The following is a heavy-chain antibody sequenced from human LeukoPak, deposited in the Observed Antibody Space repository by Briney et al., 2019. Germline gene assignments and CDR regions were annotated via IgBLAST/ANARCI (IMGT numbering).Heavy chain of an antibody. CDR3: ASTTVVTLFMSGYYFDY. CDR1: GYTFTSYG. CDR2: ISANNGDT. V-gene: IGHV1-18*01. J-gene: IGHJ4*02. D-gene: IGHD4-23*01. Sequence: ASVKVSCKASGYTFTSYGIAWVRQAPGQGLQWMGWISANNGDTSYSQKLQGRVTMTTDTSTSTAYMELRSLRSDDTAVYYCASTTVVTLFMSGYYFDYWGQGTLVTVSS.